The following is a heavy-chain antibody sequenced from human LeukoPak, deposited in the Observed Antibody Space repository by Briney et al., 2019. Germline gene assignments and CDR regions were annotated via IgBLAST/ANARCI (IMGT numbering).Heavy chain of an antibody. CDR1: GFTFSSYG. CDR3: AKGGYRDYDYET. J-gene: IGHJ4*02. Sequence: PGGSLRLSCAASGFTFSSYGMHGVRQAPGKGLEGVAVISYDGSNKYYADSVKGRFTISRDNSKNTLYLQMNSLRAEDTAVYYCAKGGYRDYDYETWGQGALVTVSS. CDR2: ISYDGSNK. D-gene: IGHD5-12*01. V-gene: IGHV3-30*18.